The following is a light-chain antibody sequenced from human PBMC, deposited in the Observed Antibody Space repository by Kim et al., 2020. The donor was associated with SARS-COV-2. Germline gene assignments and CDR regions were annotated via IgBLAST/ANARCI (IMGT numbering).Light chain of an antibody. J-gene: IGKJ2*01. Sequence: SAFVGDRVTITCRASQSISTWLAWYQQKPGKAPKLLIYKASNLQSGVPSRFSGSGSGTEFTLTITSLQPDDFATYYCQQYDSFVYTFGQGTKLEI. CDR2: KAS. V-gene: IGKV1-5*03. CDR3: QQYDSFVYT. CDR1: QSISTW.